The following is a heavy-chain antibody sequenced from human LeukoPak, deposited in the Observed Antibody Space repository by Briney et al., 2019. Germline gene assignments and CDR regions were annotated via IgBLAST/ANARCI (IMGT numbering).Heavy chain of an antibody. CDR3: AKHRVPGYSRDFDY. CDR2: ISSSSSYI. Sequence: PGGSLRLSCAASGFTFSSYSMNWVRQAPGKGLEWVSSISSSSSYIYYADSVKGRFTISRDNSKNTLYLQMNSLRAEDTAVYYCAKHRVPGYSRDFDYWGQGTLVTVSS. CDR1: GFTFSSYS. D-gene: IGHD5-18*01. V-gene: IGHV3-21*04. J-gene: IGHJ4*02.